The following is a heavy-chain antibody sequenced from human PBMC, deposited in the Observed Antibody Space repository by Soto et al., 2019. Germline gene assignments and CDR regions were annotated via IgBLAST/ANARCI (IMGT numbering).Heavy chain of an antibody. CDR3: TRNLDS. Sequence: SETLSLTCTVSGGPASSCDYSWNWVRQSPGKGLEWIGNIHSSGSTSYNPSLKSRVTVSVDTSKRQFSLELKSVTAADTAVYYCTRNLDSWGQGTLVTVSS. J-gene: IGHJ4*02. CDR2: IHSSGST. CDR1: GGPASSCDYS. V-gene: IGHV4-61*08.